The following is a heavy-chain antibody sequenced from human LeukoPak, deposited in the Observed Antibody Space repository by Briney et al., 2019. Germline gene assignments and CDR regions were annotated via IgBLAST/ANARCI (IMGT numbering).Heavy chain of an antibody. Sequence: SETLSLTCTVSGGSISSSSHYWGWIRQPPGKGLEWIGSIYYSGSTYYNPSLKSRVPISVVTSKNQFSLKLSSVTAADTAVYYCARVISSGWRQNDRWGQGTLVTVSS. V-gene: IGHV4-39*07. CDR1: GGSISSSSHY. D-gene: IGHD6-19*01. CDR2: IYYSGST. J-gene: IGHJ5*02. CDR3: ARVISSGWRQNDR.